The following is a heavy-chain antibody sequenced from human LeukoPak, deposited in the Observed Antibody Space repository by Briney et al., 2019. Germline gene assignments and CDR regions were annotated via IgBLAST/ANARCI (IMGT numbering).Heavy chain of an antibody. Sequence: PGGSLRLSCAASGFTFSSYAMSWVRQAPGKGLEWIGHISYSGSTNYNPSLKSRVTIFLQMSGKEISLELKSVTAADTGGYFCARNDDNFRSGYDGGYYYMDVWGKGTAVTVSS. CDR2: ISYSGST. CDR3: ARNDDNFRSGYDGGYYYMDV. D-gene: IGHD3-3*01. J-gene: IGHJ6*03. CDR1: GFTFSSYA. V-gene: IGHV4-59*08.